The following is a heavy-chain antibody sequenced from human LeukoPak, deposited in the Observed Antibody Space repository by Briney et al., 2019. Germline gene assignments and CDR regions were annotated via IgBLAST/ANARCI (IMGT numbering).Heavy chain of an antibody. CDR2: IYYSGST. CDR3: ATHIYCSGGNCYFDP. J-gene: IGHJ5*02. D-gene: IGHD2-15*01. V-gene: IGHV4-39*01. Sequence: SETLSLTCTVSGGSISSRSYSWGWIRQPPGQGLEWIGSIYYSGSTSYKPSLQSRVTISVDTSKNQFSLKLSSVTAADTAVYYCATHIYCSGGNCYFDPWGQGTLVTVSP. CDR1: GGSISSRSYS.